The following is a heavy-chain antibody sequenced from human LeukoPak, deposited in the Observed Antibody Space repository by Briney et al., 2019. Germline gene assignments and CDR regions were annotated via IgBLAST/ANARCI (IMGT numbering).Heavy chain of an antibody. Sequence: ASVKVSCKASGYTFTSYGISWVRQAPGQGLEWMGWISAYNGNTNYAQKLQGRVTMTTDTSTSTAYMELRSLRSDDTAVYYCVQYCSSTSCYEEFDYWGQGTLVTVSS. V-gene: IGHV1-18*01. J-gene: IGHJ4*02. CDR2: ISAYNGNT. CDR3: VQYCSSTSCYEEFDY. CDR1: GYTFTSYG. D-gene: IGHD2-2*01.